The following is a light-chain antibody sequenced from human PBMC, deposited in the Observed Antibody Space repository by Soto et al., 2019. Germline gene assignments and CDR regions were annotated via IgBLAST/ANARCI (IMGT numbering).Light chain of an antibody. V-gene: IGKV1-5*01. CDR1: QSISSW. CDR3: QQYHTSSIT. J-gene: IGKJ5*01. CDR2: DAS. Sequence: DIQMTQSPSTLSASVGDRVTITCRASQSISSWLAWYQQKPGKAPKLLIYDASTLERGVPSRFSGTGSGTEFTLTIDRLQHDDFATYFCQQYHTSSITFGQGTRLE.